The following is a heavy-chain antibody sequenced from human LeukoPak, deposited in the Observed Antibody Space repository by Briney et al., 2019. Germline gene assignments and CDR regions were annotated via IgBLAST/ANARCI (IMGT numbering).Heavy chain of an antibody. Sequence: GGSLRLSCAASGFTFRTYAMSWVRQAPGKGLEWVSGISGSGDSTYYADSVKGRFTISRDNSKNTLYLQMSSLSAEDSAVYYCAKDRSDNNTWYAGSHWGQGTLVTVSS. CDR1: GFTFRTYA. D-gene: IGHD2-8*01. V-gene: IGHV3-23*01. CDR2: ISGSGDST. J-gene: IGHJ4*02. CDR3: AKDRSDNNTWYAGSH.